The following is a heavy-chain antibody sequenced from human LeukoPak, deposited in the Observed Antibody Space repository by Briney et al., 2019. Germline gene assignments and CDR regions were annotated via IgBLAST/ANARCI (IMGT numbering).Heavy chain of an antibody. D-gene: IGHD3-10*01. Sequence: SETLSLTCAVYGGSFTGYYGNWIRQSPGKGLEWIGEINRNGNTNYSPSLKSRVTISVDTSKKQFSLKLSSVTAADTAVYYCGRGRLSGFGPLRDYSYGMDVWGQGTTVTVSS. CDR2: INRNGNT. J-gene: IGHJ6*02. V-gene: IGHV4-34*01. CDR1: GGSFTGYY. CDR3: GRGRLSGFGPLRDYSYGMDV.